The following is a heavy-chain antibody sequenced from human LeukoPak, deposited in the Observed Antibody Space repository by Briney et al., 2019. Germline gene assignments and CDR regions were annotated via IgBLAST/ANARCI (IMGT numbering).Heavy chain of an antibody. CDR3: ARTKIYCSGGSCYRNWFDP. D-gene: IGHD2-15*01. Sequence: GESLKISCKGSGYSFTSYWIGWVRQMPGKGLEWTGIIYPGDSDTRYSPSFQGQVTISADKSISTAYLQWSSLKASDTAMYYCARTKIYCSGGSCYRNWFDPWGQGTLVTVSS. CDR2: IYPGDSDT. J-gene: IGHJ5*02. CDR1: GYSFTSYW. V-gene: IGHV5-51*01.